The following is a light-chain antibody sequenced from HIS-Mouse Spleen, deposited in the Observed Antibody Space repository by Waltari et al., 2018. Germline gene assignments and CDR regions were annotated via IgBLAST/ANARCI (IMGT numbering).Light chain of an antibody. V-gene: IGLV2-23*01. J-gene: IGLJ3*02. Sequence: QSALTQPASVSGSPGQSITISCTGTSSDVGSYNLVSWYQQHPGKAPKPMIYEGGKRPSRGSNRFSGSKSGNTASLTISGLQAEDEADYYCCSYAGSSTWVFGGGTKLTVL. CDR3: CSYAGSSTWV. CDR2: EGG. CDR1: SSDVGSYNL.